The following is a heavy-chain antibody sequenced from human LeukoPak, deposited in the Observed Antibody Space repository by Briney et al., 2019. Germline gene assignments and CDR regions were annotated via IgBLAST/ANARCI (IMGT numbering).Heavy chain of an antibody. D-gene: IGHD3-10*01. CDR2: INPNSGGT. V-gene: IGHV1-2*02. CDR1: GYTFTDYY. Sequence: ASVKVSCKASGYTFTDYYMHWVRQAPGQGLEWMGWINPNSGGTNYAQKFQGRVTMTRDTSISTAYMDLSRLRSDDTAVYYCARLDLWFGEPEWGTFDCWGQGTLVTVSS. J-gene: IGHJ4*02. CDR3: ARLDLWFGEPEWGTFDC.